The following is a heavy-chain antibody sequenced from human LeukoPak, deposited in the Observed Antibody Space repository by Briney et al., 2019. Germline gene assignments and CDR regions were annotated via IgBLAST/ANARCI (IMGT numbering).Heavy chain of an antibody. V-gene: IGHV3-30*18. D-gene: IGHD6-19*01. CDR1: GFTFSSYV. CDR3: AKESGSGWTGY. J-gene: IGHJ4*02. CDR2: ISYDGSNK. Sequence: PGGSLRLSCAASGFTFSSYVMHWVRQAPGKGLEWVAVISYDGSNKYYADSVKGRFTISRDNSKNTLYLQMNSLRAEDTAVYYCAKESGSGWTGYWGQGTLVTVSS.